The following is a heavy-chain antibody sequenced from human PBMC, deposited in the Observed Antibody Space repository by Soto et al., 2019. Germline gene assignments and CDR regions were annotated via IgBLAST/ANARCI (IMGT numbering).Heavy chain of an antibody. J-gene: IGHJ3*02. V-gene: IGHV3-48*01. Sequence: PGGSLRLSCAATGFTFSSYSMNWVRQAPGKGKEWVSNIMPGSRHIFYADSVKGRFTIARDNAKNSRYLLMNSLRAEDTALFYYVIEEVGATSLHVFDIWGQGTMVTVSS. CDR2: IMPGSRHI. CDR3: VIEEVGATSLHVFDI. D-gene: IGHD1-26*01. CDR1: GFTFSSYS.